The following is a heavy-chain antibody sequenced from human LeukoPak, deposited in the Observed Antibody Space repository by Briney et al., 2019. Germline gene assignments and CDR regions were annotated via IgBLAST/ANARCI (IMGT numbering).Heavy chain of an antibody. D-gene: IGHD3-22*01. J-gene: IGHJ4*02. CDR3: TRAPYDSSGYHYYFDY. CDR1: GFTFSGSA. Sequence: GGSLRLSCAASGFTFSGSAMHWVRQASGKGLEWVGRIRSKANSYATAYAASVKGRFTISRDDSKNTAYLQMNSLKTEGTAVYYCTRAPYDSSGYHYYFDYWGQGTLVTVSS. CDR2: IRSKANSYAT. V-gene: IGHV3-73*01.